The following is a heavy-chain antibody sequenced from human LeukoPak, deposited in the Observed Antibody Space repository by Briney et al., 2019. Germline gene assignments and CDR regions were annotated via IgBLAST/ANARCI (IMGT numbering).Heavy chain of an antibody. Sequence: SETLPLPCAVYGASFSGYYWSWIRQPPGKGLECIGEINDGGTTNYNPSLKSRVSISIDRSKNHFYLILTSVTAADTATYYCARSFYSNYDKWFDPWGQGTLVTVSS. J-gene: IGHJ5*02. CDR1: GASFSGYY. D-gene: IGHD4-11*01. V-gene: IGHV4-34*01. CDR3: ARSFYSNYDKWFDP. CDR2: INDGGTT.